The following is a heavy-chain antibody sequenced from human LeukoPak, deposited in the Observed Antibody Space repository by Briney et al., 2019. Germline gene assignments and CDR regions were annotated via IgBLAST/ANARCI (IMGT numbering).Heavy chain of an antibody. D-gene: IGHD6-13*01. V-gene: IGHV3-20*04. CDR1: GFTFSSYA. CDR3: ARWDSSSRPDY. J-gene: IGHJ4*02. CDR2: INWNGGST. Sequence: GGSLRLSCAASGFTFSSYAMSWVRQAPGKGLEWVSGINWNGGSTGYADSVKGRFTISRDNAKNSLYLQMNSLRAEDTALYYCARWDSSSRPDYWGQGTLVTVSS.